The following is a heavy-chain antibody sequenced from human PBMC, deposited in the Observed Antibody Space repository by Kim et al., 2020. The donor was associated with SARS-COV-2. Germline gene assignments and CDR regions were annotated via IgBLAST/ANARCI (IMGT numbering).Heavy chain of an antibody. CDR3: ARDHWDPPGYGWSDYYYGMDV. V-gene: IGHV3-21*01. CDR2: ISSSSSYI. D-gene: IGHD4-17*01. Sequence: GGSLRLSCAASGFTFSSYSMNWVRQAPGKGLEWVSSISSSSSYIYYADSVKGRFTISRDNAKNPLYLQMNSLRAEDTAVYYCARDHWDPPGYGWSDYYYGMDVWGQGTTVTVSS. CDR1: GFTFSSYS. J-gene: IGHJ6*02.